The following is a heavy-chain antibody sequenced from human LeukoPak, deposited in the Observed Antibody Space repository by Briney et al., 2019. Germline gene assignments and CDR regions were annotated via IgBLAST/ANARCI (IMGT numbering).Heavy chain of an antibody. CDR2: IYYSGST. D-gene: IGHD2/OR15-2a*01. V-gene: IGHV4-59*01. CDR3: ARDRKLLMEGWFDP. J-gene: IGHJ5*02. CDR1: GGSISSYY. Sequence: PSETLSLTCTVSGGSISSYYWSWIRQPPGKGLEWIGYIYYSGSTNYNPSLKSRVTISVDTSKNQFSLKLSSVTAADTAVYYCARDRKLLMEGWFDPWCQGTLVTVSS.